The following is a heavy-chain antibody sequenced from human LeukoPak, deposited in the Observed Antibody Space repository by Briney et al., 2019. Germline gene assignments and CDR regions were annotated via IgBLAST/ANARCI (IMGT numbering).Heavy chain of an antibody. D-gene: IGHD6-13*01. J-gene: IGHJ3*02. CDR1: GYTFTSYD. V-gene: IGHV1-8*01. CDR3: ALGWGQQLVEGAFDI. CDR2: MNPNCGNT. Sequence: GASVKVSCKASGYTFTSYDINWVRQATGQGLELMGWMNPNCGNTGYAQKFQGRVTMTRNTSISTAYMELSSLRSEDTAVYYCALGWGQQLVEGAFDIWGQGTMVTVSS.